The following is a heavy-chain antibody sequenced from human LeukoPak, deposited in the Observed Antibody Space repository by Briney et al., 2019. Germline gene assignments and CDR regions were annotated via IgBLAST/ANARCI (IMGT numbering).Heavy chain of an antibody. CDR1: GGTFSSYA. J-gene: IGHJ4*02. D-gene: IGHD3-22*01. CDR3: ARELGRGYNKTSYLDY. V-gene: IGHV1-69*04. Sequence: SVKVSCKASGGTFSSYAISWVRQAPGQGLEWMGRIIPILGIANYAQKFQGRVTITADKSTSTAYMELSSLRSEDTAVYYCARELGRGYNKTSYLDYWGQGTLVTVSS. CDR2: IIPILGIA.